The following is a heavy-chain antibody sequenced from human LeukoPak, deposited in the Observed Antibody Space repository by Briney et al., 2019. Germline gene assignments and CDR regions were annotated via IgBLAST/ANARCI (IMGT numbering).Heavy chain of an antibody. Sequence: PSQTLSLTCTVSGGSISSGSYYWSWIRQPAGKGLEWIGRIYTSGSTNYNPSLKSRVTISVDTSKNQFSLKLSSVTAADTAVYYCAESRGGAFDYWGQGTLVTVSS. CDR2: IYTSGST. J-gene: IGHJ4*02. V-gene: IGHV4-61*02. CDR3: AESRGGAFDY. CDR1: GGSISSGSYY. D-gene: IGHD3-16*01.